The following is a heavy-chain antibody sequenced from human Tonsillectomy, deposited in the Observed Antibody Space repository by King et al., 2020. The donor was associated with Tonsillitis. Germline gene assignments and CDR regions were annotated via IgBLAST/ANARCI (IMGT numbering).Heavy chain of an antibody. CDR1: GFTFSSYS. Sequence: VQLVESGGGLVKPGGSLRLSCAASGFTFSSYSMNWVRQAPGKGLEWVSSISSSSSYIYYADSVKGRFTISRDNAKNSLYLQMNSLRAEDTAVYYCARDGVLLRYFDCWFDPWGQGTLVTVSS. V-gene: IGHV3-21*01. J-gene: IGHJ5*02. D-gene: IGHD3-9*01. CDR3: ARDGVLLRYFDCWFDP. CDR2: ISSSSSYI.